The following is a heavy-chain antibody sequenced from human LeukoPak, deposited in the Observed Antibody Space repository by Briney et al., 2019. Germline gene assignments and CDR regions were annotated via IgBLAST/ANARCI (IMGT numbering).Heavy chain of an antibody. Sequence: PSETLSLTCTVFGGSISSYYWSWIRQPPGKGLEWIGYIYYSGSTNYNPSLKSRVTISVDTSKNQFSLKLSSVTAADTAVYYCARDSNWEFDYWGQGTLVTVSS. J-gene: IGHJ4*02. CDR3: ARDSNWEFDY. CDR2: IYYSGST. V-gene: IGHV4-59*01. D-gene: IGHD7-27*01. CDR1: GGSISSYY.